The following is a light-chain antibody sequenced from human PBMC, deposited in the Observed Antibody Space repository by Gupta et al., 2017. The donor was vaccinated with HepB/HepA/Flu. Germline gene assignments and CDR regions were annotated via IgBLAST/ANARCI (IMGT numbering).Light chain of an antibody. V-gene: IGKV1-5*03. CDR2: KAS. CDR3: QQENSYPLT. Sequence: DIQMTQSPSTLSASVGDRVTITCRASQSISSWLAWYQQKPGKAPKLLIYKASRVESGVPSRFSGSGSGTELTLTIISRQPDDFATYYCQQENSYPLTFGGGTKLDIK. CDR1: QSISSW. J-gene: IGKJ4*01.